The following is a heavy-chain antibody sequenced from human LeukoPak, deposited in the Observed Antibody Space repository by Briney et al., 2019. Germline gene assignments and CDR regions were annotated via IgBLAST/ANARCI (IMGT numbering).Heavy chain of an antibody. J-gene: IGHJ4*02. CDR1: GASITRYF. V-gene: IGHV4-59*01. Sequence: SETLSLTCTVSGASITRYFWNWIRQPPGKELEWIGYISSGGSTNYNPSLKSRVTISIDTSKNQFSLKLTSATAADTAVYYCARGDDYKSTLFDYWGQGTLVTFSS. CDR2: ISSGGST. D-gene: IGHD5-12*01. CDR3: ARGDDYKSTLFDY.